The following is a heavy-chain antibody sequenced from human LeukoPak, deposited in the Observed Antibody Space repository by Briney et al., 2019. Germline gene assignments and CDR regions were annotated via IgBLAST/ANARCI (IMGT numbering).Heavy chain of an antibody. CDR3: ARDGGYFDSSGYFYRDAFDF. Sequence: SETLSLTCTVSGGSISSYYWSWIRQPAGKELEWIGRIYASGSTNYHPSLESRVTMSLDTSNNQFSLKLTSVTAADTAMYYCARDGGYFDSSGYFYRDAFDFWGQGIMITVSS. J-gene: IGHJ3*01. CDR2: IYASGST. V-gene: IGHV4-4*07. D-gene: IGHD3-22*01. CDR1: GGSISSYY.